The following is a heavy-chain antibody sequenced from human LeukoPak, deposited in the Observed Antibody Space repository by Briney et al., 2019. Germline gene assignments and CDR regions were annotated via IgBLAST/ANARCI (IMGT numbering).Heavy chain of an antibody. CDR2: ITGSGSGI. CDR3: AKWGDYDVLTGYYVSDY. Sequence: GGSLRLSCAASGFTFSNYAMSWVRQAPGKGLEWVSAITGSGSGIYYADSMKSRFTISRDNSKNTLYLQINSLRTEDTAVYYCAKWGDYDVLTGYYVSDYWGQGTLVTVSS. D-gene: IGHD3-9*01. V-gene: IGHV3-23*01. J-gene: IGHJ4*02. CDR1: GFTFSNYA.